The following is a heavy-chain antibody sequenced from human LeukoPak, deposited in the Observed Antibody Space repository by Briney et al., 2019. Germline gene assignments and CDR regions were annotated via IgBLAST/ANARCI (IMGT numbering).Heavy chain of an antibody. V-gene: IGHV1-2*02. CDR1: GYTFTGYY. Sequence: ASVKVSCKASGYTFTGYYMHWVRQAPGQGLEWMGWINPNSGGTNYAQKFQGRVTMTTDTSTSTAYMELRSLRSDDTAVYYCAREDMYYFDYWGQGTLVTVSS. CDR2: INPNSGGT. CDR3: AREDMYYFDY. D-gene: IGHD2-15*01. J-gene: IGHJ4*02.